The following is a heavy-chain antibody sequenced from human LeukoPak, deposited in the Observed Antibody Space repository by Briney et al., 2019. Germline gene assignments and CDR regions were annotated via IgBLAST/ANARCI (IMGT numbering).Heavy chain of an antibody. D-gene: IGHD6-13*01. Sequence: ASVKVSCKASGYTFTGYYMYWVRQAPGQGLEWMGWINPNSGGTNYAQKFQGRVTMTRDTSISTAYMELSRLRSDDTAVYYCARTHQQLDSNWFDPWGQGTLVTVSS. J-gene: IGHJ5*02. CDR1: GYTFTGYY. V-gene: IGHV1-2*02. CDR3: ARTHQQLDSNWFDP. CDR2: INPNSGGT.